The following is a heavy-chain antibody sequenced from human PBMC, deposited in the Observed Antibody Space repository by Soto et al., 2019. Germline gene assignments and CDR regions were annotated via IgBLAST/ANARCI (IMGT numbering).Heavy chain of an antibody. V-gene: IGHV5-51*01. Sequence: GESLKISCKASGYSFTTFWIGWVRQKAVKGLEWMGMTYPGDSDTRYSPSFQGQVTISADKSIGTAYLQWSSLKASDTAMYYCARLMGGSNYYYYYMDVWGQGTTVTVSS. CDR1: GYSFTTFW. D-gene: IGHD3-10*01. CDR2: TYPGDSDT. J-gene: IGHJ6*02. CDR3: ARLMGGSNYYYYYMDV.